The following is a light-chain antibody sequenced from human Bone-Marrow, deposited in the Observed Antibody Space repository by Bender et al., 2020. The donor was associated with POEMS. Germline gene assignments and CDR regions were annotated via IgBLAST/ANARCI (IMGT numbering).Light chain of an antibody. CDR2: EVT. J-gene: IGLJ3*02. Sequence: QSALTQPRSVSGSPGQSVTISCTGSSSDVGGYNYVSWYQQHPGKAPKLMIFEVTKRPSGVPDRFSGSKSGNTASLTISGLRFEDEADYFCATWGGSLSGWVFGGGTKLTVL. V-gene: IGLV2-11*02. CDR3: ATWGGSLSGWV. CDR1: SSDVGGYNY.